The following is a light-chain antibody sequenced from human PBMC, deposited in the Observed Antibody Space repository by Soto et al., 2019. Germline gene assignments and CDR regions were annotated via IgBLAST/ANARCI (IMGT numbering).Light chain of an antibody. Sequence: DIQMTQSPSTLSASVGDRVTITCRASQSISSWLAWYQQKPGKAPNLLIYKAPNLESGVPSRFSGSGSGTEFTLTISSLQPDDFATYYCQQYNSSPYNFGQGTKLEIK. CDR2: KAP. J-gene: IGKJ2*01. CDR3: QQYNSSPYN. V-gene: IGKV1-5*03. CDR1: QSISSW.